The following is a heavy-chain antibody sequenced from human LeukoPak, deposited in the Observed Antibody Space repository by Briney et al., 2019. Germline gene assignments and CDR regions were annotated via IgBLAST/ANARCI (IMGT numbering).Heavy chain of an antibody. CDR2: ISAYNGNT. V-gene: IGHV1-18*01. CDR1: GYTFTSYG. D-gene: IGHD6-13*01. Sequence: ASVKVSCKASGYTFTSYGISWVRQAPGQGLEWMGWISAYNGNTNYAQKLQGRVTMTTDTSTSTAYMELRSLRSDDTAVYYCARFLPIAAAGTSAFDIWGQGTMVTVSS. CDR3: ARFLPIAAAGTSAFDI. J-gene: IGHJ3*02.